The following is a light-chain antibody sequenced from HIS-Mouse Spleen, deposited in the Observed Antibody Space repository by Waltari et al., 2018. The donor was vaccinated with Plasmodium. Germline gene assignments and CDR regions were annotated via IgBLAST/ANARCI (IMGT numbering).Light chain of an antibody. V-gene: IGKV1-39*01. CDR2: AAS. J-gene: IGKJ1*01. CDR1: QSISSY. Sequence: DIQMTQSPSSLSASVGDRVTITCRASQSISSYLNWYQQKPGKAPKRLIYAASSLQSGVPSRFSGSGSGTDFTLTISSLQPEDFATYYCQQSYSTPWTFGQGTKGESK. CDR3: QQSYSTPWT.